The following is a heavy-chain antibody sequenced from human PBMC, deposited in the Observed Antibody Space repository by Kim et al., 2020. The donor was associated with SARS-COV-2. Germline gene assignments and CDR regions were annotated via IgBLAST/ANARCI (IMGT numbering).Heavy chain of an antibody. Sequence: GGSLRLSCAASGFTFSSYAMSWVRQAPGKGLEWVSVISGSGGSTYYADSVKGRFTISRDNSKNTLYLQMNSLSAEDTAVYYCAKKEPGYSSSWTYFDYWGQGTLVTVSS. V-gene: IGHV3-23*01. CDR2: ISGSGGST. CDR1: GFTFSSYA. J-gene: IGHJ4*02. D-gene: IGHD6-13*01. CDR3: AKKEPGYSSSWTYFDY.